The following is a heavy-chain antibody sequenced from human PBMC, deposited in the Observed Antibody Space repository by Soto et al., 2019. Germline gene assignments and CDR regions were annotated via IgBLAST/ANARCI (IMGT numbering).Heavy chain of an antibody. CDR1: GGYVSSYY. D-gene: IGHD6-19*01. Sequence: QVQLQESGPGLVKPSETLSLTCTVSGGYVSSYYWSWIRQPPGKGLEWIGYSGSTNYNPSLKSRVTISVDSSKNQFSLNLSSVTAADTAVYYCARLSAGWLDPWCQGTLVTVAS. CDR2: SGST. CDR3: ARLSAGWLDP. J-gene: IGHJ5*02. V-gene: IGHV4-59*02.